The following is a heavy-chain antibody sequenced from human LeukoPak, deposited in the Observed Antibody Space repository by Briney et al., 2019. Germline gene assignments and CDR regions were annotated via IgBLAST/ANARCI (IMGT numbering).Heavy chain of an antibody. J-gene: IGHJ6*03. D-gene: IGHD6-19*01. V-gene: IGHV3-21*01. Sequence: GGSLRLSCAASGFTFSSYSMNWVRQAPGKGLEWVSSISSSSSYIYYADSVKGRSTISRDNAKNSLYLQMNSLRAEDTAVYYCARASGRSYYYYYYMDVWGKGTTVTVSS. CDR3: ARASGRSYYYYYYMDV. CDR1: GFTFSSYS. CDR2: ISSSSSYI.